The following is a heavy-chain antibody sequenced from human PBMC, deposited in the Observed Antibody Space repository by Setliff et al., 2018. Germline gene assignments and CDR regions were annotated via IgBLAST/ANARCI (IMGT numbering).Heavy chain of an antibody. CDR3: ASCRYQVPYNY. J-gene: IGHJ4*02. Sequence: SETLSLTCTVSGFSINSGTHFWGWIRQPPGKGLEWIGTLYDSGKTYYNPSLKSRVTISVDTSKKQFSLKLSSVTAADTAVYYCASCRYQVPYNYWGQGTLVTVSS. CDR2: LYDSGKT. CDR1: GFSINSGTHF. D-gene: IGHD2-2*01. V-gene: IGHV4-39*01.